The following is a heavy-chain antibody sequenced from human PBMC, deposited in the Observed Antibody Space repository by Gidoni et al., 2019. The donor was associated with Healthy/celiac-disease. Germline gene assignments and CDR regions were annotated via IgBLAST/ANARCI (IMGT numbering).Heavy chain of an antibody. D-gene: IGHD3-10*01. V-gene: IGHV3-30*18. CDR2: ISYDGSNK. J-gene: IGHJ4*02. CDR3: AKDVLLWFGELSQFDY. CDR1: GFTFSSYG. Sequence: QVQLVESGGGVVQPGRSLRLSCAASGFTFSSYGMHWVRQAPGKGLEWVAVISYDGSNKYYADSVKGRFTISRDNSKNTLYLQMNSLRAEDTAVYYCAKDVLLWFGELSQFDYWGQGTLVTVSS.